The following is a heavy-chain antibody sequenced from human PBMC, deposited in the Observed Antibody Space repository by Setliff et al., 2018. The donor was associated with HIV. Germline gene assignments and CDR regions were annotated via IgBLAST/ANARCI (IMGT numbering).Heavy chain of an antibody. D-gene: IGHD3-10*02. Sequence: GGSLRLSCVASGIAFSTYAMQWVRQAPGKGLEWVTVISRDGSSKYYADSVKGRFTISRDNSKNTLYLQMNSLRAEDTAVYYCVKSLMFFNWFDSWGQGTLVTVSS. V-gene: IGHV3-30*18. CDR2: ISRDGSSK. J-gene: IGHJ5*01. CDR3: VKSLMFFNWFDS. CDR1: GIAFSTYA.